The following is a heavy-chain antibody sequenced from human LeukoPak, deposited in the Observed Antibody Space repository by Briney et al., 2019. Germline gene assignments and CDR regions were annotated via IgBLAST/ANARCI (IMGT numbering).Heavy chain of an antibody. V-gene: IGHV3-11*05. Sequence: GGSLRLSRAGSGFVFSDFYINWIRHSPGKGLEWLAYISPDGSYTTYGDSVKGRFVISRDNAKNSVSLQMNSLRVEDTAVYFCASDQASGVFDYWGQGARVTVS. CDR2: ISPDGSYT. J-gene: IGHJ4*02. CDR1: GFVFSDFY. CDR3: ASDQASGVFDY.